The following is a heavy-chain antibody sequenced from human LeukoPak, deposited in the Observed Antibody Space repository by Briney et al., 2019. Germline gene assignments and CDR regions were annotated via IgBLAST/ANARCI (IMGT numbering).Heavy chain of an antibody. CDR1: GSRFTSYW. J-gene: IGHJ4*02. CDR3: ARLLGGYSGYGGDY. D-gene: IGHD5-12*01. Sequence: GGPLKISFKGSGSRFTSYWISWGRPMPGKGVGGKGRIDPSDSYTNYSPSFQGHVTISADKSISTAYLQWSSLKASDTAMYYCARLLGGYSGYGGDYWGQGTLVTVSS. CDR2: IDPSDSYT. V-gene: IGHV5-10-1*01.